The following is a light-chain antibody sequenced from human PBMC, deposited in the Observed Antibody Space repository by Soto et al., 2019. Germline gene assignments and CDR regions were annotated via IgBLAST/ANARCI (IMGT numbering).Light chain of an antibody. V-gene: IGKV3-11*01. CDR3: QPRSNWPLT. CDR1: QSVSSY. Sequence: EIVLTQSPATLSLSPGERANLSCRASQSVSSYLAWYQQKPGQAPRLLIYDALNRATGIPARFSGSGSGTDFTLTISSLEPEDFAVYYCQPRSNWPLTFSGGTKVEI. CDR2: DAL. J-gene: IGKJ4*01.